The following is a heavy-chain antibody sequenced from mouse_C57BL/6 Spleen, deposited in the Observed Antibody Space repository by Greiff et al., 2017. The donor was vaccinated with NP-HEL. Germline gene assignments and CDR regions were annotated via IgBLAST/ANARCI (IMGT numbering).Heavy chain of an antibody. CDR2: IDPKNGDT. J-gene: IGHJ3*01. Sequence: VQLQQSGAELVRPGASVKLSCTASGFNIKDDYMHWVKQRPEQGLEWIGWIDPKNGDTEYASKFQGKATITADTSSNTAYLQLSSLTSEDTAVYYCTTGRDSFAYWGQGTLVTVSA. D-gene: IGHD3-3*01. CDR3: TTGRDSFAY. CDR1: GFNIKDDY. V-gene: IGHV14-4*01.